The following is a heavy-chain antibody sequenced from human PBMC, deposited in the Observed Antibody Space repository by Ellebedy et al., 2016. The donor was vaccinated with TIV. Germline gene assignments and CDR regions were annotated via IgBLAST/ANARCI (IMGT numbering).Heavy chain of an antibody. D-gene: IGHD6-6*01. Sequence: PGGSLRLSCAASGFTFSSYAMSWVRQAPGKGLEWVANIKQDESEKYYVGSVKGRFTVSRDNAENSLYLQMNSLGADDPAVYYCARGGRPLDYWGQGTLVTVSS. CDR2: IKQDESEK. J-gene: IGHJ4*02. V-gene: IGHV3-7*04. CDR3: ARGGRPLDY. CDR1: GFTFSSYA.